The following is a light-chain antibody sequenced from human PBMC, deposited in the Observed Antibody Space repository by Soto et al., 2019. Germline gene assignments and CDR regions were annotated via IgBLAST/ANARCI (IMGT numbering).Light chain of an antibody. CDR3: QQYNNWPPIT. V-gene: IGKV3-20*01. CDR2: GAS. J-gene: IGKJ5*01. Sequence: EIVLTQSPGTLSLSPGERATLSCRASQSITNSYLAWCQQKPGQAPRLLIYGASSRATGIPDRFSGSGSGTEFTLTISSLQSEDFAVYYCQQYNNWPPITFGQGTRLEIK. CDR1: QSITNSY.